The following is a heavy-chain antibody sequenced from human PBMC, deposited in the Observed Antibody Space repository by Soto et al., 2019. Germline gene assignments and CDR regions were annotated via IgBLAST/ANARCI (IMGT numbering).Heavy chain of an antibody. CDR3: ARGGRDSYYNDY. CDR2: INTDGTTT. J-gene: IGHJ4*02. Sequence: GGSLRLSCAASGFTFSTYWMHWVRQTPGKGLVWVSRINTDGTTTNYADSVKGRFTISRDNTKNTLYLQVNSLRADDTAVYHCARGGRDSYYNDYWGQGTLVTVSS. D-gene: IGHD2-21*02. V-gene: IGHV3-74*01. CDR1: GFTFSTYW.